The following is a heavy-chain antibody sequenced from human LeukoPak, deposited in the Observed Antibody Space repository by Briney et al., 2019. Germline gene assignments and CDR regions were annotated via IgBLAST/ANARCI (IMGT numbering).Heavy chain of an antibody. CDR2: ISGSGGST. V-gene: IGHV3-23*01. J-gene: IGHJ4*02. CDR1: GFTFSSYG. D-gene: IGHD5-24*01. Sequence: PGGSLRVACVASGFTFSSYGMSWVRQAPGKGLEWVSGISGSGGSTYYADSVKGRFTISRDNSKKTLYLQMNSLRAEDTAAYYCAKDRGWLPFDYWGQGTLVTLSS. CDR3: AKDRGWLPFDY.